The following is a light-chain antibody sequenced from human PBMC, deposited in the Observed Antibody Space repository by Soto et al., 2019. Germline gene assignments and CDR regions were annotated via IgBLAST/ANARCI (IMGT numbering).Light chain of an antibody. V-gene: IGKV1-5*01. J-gene: IGKJ1*01. Sequence: DIQMTQSPSTLSASVGDRVTVTCRASQNINNWLAWYQQKPGKAPKLLIFDASSLQSGVPSRFSGRGSGTEFTLTITSLQPDDFATYYCQQYHTYWTFGQGTKVEVK. CDR1: QNINNW. CDR3: QQYHTYWT. CDR2: DAS.